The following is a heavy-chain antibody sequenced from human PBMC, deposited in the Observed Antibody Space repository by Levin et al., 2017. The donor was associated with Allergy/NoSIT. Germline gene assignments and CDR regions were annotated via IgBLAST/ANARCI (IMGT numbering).Heavy chain of an antibody. V-gene: IGHV4-39*01. CDR1: GGSISSSSFY. Sequence: SQTLSLPCTVSGGSISSSSFYWGWVRQPPGKGLEWIGSIYYSGSTYYNPSLKSRVTISVDTSKNQFSLKLSSVTAADTAVYYCARLYWRSPKYYFDYWGQGTLVTVSS. CDR3: ARLYWRSPKYYFDY. CDR2: IYYSGST. D-gene: IGHD1-1*01. J-gene: IGHJ4*02.